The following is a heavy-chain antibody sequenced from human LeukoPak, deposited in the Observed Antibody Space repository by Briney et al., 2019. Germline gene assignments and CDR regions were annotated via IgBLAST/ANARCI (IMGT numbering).Heavy chain of an antibody. Sequence: GGSLRLSCAASGFTFSSYSMNWVRQAPGKGLEWISGISWKSGSIAYADSVKGRLTISRDNAKNSLYLQMNSLRAEDTALYYCAKSYYDSSGYSMNFDYWGQGTLVTVSS. D-gene: IGHD3-22*01. CDR2: ISWKSGSI. V-gene: IGHV3-9*01. CDR1: GFTFSSYS. CDR3: AKSYYDSSGYSMNFDY. J-gene: IGHJ4*02.